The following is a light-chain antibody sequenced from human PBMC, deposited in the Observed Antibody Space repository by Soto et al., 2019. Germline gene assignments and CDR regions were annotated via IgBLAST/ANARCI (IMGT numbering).Light chain of an antibody. CDR3: QQYGSSAYT. V-gene: IGKV3-20*01. CDR1: QSVSSSY. J-gene: IGKJ2*01. CDR2: GAS. Sequence: IVLTQSPCTLSLSPGERATLSCRASQSVSSSYLAWYQQKPGQAPRLLIYGASSRATGIPDRFTGSGSGTDFTLTISRLEPEDFAMYYCQQYGSSAYTFCQGTKLEIK.